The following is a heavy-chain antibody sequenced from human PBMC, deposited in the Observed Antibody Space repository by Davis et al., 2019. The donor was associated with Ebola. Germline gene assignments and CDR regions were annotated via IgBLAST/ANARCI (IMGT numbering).Heavy chain of an antibody. Sequence: GESLKISCAASGFTFRNYAMSWVRQAPGKGLEWVAIIRQDGDEKYYVDSVKGRFTISRDNAKNSLFLQMNSLRAEDTAFYYCASGDGRGRSYDMDVWGQGTTVTVSS. V-gene: IGHV3-7*03. CDR3: ASGDGRGRSYDMDV. CDR1: GFTFRNYA. D-gene: IGHD3/OR15-3a*01. CDR2: IRQDGDEK. J-gene: IGHJ6*02.